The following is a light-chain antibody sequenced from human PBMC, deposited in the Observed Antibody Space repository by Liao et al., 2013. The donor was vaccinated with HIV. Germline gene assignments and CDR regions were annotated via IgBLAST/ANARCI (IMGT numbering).Light chain of an antibody. CDR1: NIGSKS. V-gene: IGLV3-21*01. Sequence: SYVLTQPPSVSVAPGKTAKITCGGSNIGSKSVHWYQQKPGQAPVLVIYFDGGRPSGIPARFSGSNSGNTATLTISGTQAMDEADYYCQAWDSSSVIFGGGTKLTVL. CDR2: FDG. J-gene: IGLJ2*01. CDR3: QAWDSSSVI.